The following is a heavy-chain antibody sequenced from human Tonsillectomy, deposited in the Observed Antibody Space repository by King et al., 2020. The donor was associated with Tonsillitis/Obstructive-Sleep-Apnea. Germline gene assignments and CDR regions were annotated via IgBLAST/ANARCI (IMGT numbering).Heavy chain of an antibody. Sequence: VQLVESGGGLVQPGGSLRLSCAASGFTFSSYWMTWVRQAPGKGLEWVANIKQDGSEKYYVDSVNGRFTISRDNAQNSLYLQMNSLGAEDTAVYYCARVAVLDAFDIWGQGTMVTVSS. CDR1: GFTFSSYW. D-gene: IGHD3-10*01. V-gene: IGHV3-7*01. J-gene: IGHJ3*02. CDR2: IKQDGSEK. CDR3: ARVAVLDAFDI.